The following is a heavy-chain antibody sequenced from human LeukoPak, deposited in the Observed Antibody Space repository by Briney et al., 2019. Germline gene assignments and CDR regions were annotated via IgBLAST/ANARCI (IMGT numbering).Heavy chain of an antibody. CDR2: ISTGNGNT. J-gene: IGHJ5*02. CDR1: GYTFTTYA. D-gene: IGHD5-18*01. Sequence: ASVKVSCKASGYTFTTYAMHWVRQAPGQRLEWMGWISTGNGNTKYSQKFQDRVTITRDTSANTAYMELSSLRSEDTAVYYCARGSWIQLPNWFDPWGQGTLVTVSS. CDR3: ARGSWIQLPNWFDP. V-gene: IGHV1-3*04.